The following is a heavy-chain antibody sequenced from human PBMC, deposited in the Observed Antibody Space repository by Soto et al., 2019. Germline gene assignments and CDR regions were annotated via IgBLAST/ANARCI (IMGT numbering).Heavy chain of an antibody. CDR2: INAGNGNT. J-gene: IGHJ4*02. V-gene: IGHV1-3*01. CDR3: ARVIGGWYYFDY. CDR1: GYTFTSFA. D-gene: IGHD6-19*01. Sequence: ASVKVSCKASGYTFTSFAMHWVRQAPGQRLEWMGRINAGNGNTKYSQKFQGRVTITRDTSASTAYMELSSLRSEDTAVYYCARVIGGWYYFDYWGQGTLVTVSS.